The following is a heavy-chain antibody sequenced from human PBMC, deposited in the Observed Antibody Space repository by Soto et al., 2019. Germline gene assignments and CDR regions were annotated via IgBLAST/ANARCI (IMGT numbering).Heavy chain of an antibody. D-gene: IGHD3-3*01. V-gene: IGHV4-34*01. Sequence: PSETLSLTCAVYGGSVNGYYWNWIRQPPGKGLEWIGEINHTGGTHYNPSLKSRVTMSVDTSKNQFSLRLSSVTAADMAIYYCATRITVFGLLIPPFDAWGQGTPVPVSS. CDR3: ATRITVFGLLIPPFDA. J-gene: IGHJ5*02. CDR2: INHTGGT. CDR1: GGSVNGYY.